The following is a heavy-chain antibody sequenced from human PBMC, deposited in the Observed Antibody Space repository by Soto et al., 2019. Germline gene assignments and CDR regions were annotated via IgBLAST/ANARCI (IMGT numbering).Heavy chain of an antibody. CDR2: IYSGGTT. J-gene: IGHJ5*02. CDR3: ARNGDSSDYRGWFDP. Sequence: EVQLVESGGGLVQPGGSLRLSCAASGFTVSSNYMSWVRQAPGKGLEGVSVIYSGGTTDYADSVKGRFTISRDNSKNTLYLQMNSLRAEDTAVYYCARNGDSSDYRGWFDPWGQGTLVTVSS. CDR1: GFTVSSNY. D-gene: IGHD3-22*01. V-gene: IGHV3-66*01.